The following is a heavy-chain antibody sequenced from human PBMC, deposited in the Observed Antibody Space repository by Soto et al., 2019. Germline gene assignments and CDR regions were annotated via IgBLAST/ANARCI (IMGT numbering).Heavy chain of an antibody. D-gene: IGHD6-13*01. Sequence: SGTPSLTCTVSGGSLSRGGFYWGLVRQPPGKGLEWIGYIYYSGSTYYNPSLKSRVTISVDTSKNQFSLKLSSVTAADTVVYYCARDLGSSWYGGWFDPWGQGTLVTVSS. CDR1: GGSLSRGGFY. V-gene: IGHV4-30-4*01. J-gene: IGHJ5*02. CDR2: IYYSGST. CDR3: ARDLGSSWYGGWFDP.